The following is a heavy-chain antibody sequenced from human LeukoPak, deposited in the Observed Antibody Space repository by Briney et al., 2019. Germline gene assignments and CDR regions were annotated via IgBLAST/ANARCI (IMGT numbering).Heavy chain of an antibody. Sequence: GGPLRLSCAASGFTFSSYWMNWARQGPGKGLEWVASINHNGNVNYYVDSVKGRFTISRDNAKNSLYLQMSNLRAEDTAVYFCARGGGLDVWGQGATVTVSS. CDR1: GFTFSSYW. CDR2: INHNGNVN. V-gene: IGHV3-7*03. J-gene: IGHJ6*02. D-gene: IGHD3-16*01. CDR3: ARGGGLDV.